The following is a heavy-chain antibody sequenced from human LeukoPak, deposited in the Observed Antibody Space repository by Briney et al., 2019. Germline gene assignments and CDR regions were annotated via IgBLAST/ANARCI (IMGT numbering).Heavy chain of an antibody. D-gene: IGHD6-13*01. J-gene: IGHJ4*02. CDR3: AKGGIAAAGTYSDY. CDR1: EFTFDDYA. V-gene: IGHV3-9*01. CDR2: ISWNSGSI. Sequence: GGSLRLTCAASEFTFDDYAMHWFRQAPGKGLEWVSGISWNSGSIGYADSVKGRFTISRDNAKNSLYLQMNSLRAEDTALYYCAKGGIAAAGTYSDYWGQGTLVTVSS.